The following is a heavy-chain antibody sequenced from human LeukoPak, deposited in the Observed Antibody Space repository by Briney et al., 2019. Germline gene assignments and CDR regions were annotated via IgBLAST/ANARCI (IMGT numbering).Heavy chain of an antibody. J-gene: IGHJ3*02. CDR2: IYTSGST. CDR1: GGSISSYY. Sequence: PSETLSLTCTVSGGSISSYYWSWIRQPAGKGLEWIGRIYTSGSTTSNPSLKSRVTISVDTSKNQFSLKLSSVTAADTAVYYCASRITYDAFDIWGQGTMVTVSS. D-gene: IGHD3-10*01. CDR3: ASRITYDAFDI. V-gene: IGHV4-4*07.